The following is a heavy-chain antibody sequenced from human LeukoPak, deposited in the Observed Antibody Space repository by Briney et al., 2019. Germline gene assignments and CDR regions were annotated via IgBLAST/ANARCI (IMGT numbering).Heavy chain of an antibody. CDR2: ISSSGNTI. J-gene: IGHJ4*02. D-gene: IGHD4-17*01. CDR1: GFTFSRNS. Sequence: GGSPRLSCEASGFTFSRNSMNWVRQAPGKGREWISYISSSGNTIYYADSVKGRFTISRDNAKNSLDLQMNNLRAEDTAVYYCVRGRYGAYSFDYWGQGALVTVSS. V-gene: IGHV3-48*01. CDR3: VRGRYGAYSFDY.